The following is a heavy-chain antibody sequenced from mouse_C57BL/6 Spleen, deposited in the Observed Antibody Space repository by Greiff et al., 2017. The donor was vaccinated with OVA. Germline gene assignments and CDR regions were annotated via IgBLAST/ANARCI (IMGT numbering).Heavy chain of an antibody. Sequence: EVKLEESGGGLVQPGGSMKLSCVASGFTFSNYWMNWVRQSPEKGLEWVAQIRLKSDNYATHYAESVKGRFTISRDESKSSVYLQMNNVRAVDTGIYYCTEFDYCGQGTTLTVSS. CDR1: GFTFSNYW. J-gene: IGHJ2*01. CDR3: TEFDY. CDR2: IRLKSDNYAT. V-gene: IGHV6-3*01.